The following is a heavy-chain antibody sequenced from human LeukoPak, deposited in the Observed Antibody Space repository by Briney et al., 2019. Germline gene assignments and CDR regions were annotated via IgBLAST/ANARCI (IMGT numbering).Heavy chain of an antibody. CDR2: IIPIFGTA. Sequence: ASVKVSCKASGGTFSSYAISWVRQAPGQGLEWMGGIIPIFGTANYAQKFQGRVTITTDESTSTAYMELSSLRSEDTAVYYCARDGNQLLSGSYNWFDPWGQGTLVTVSS. V-gene: IGHV1-69*05. D-gene: IGHD2-2*01. CDR3: ARDGNQLLSGSYNWFDP. J-gene: IGHJ5*02. CDR1: GGTFSSYA.